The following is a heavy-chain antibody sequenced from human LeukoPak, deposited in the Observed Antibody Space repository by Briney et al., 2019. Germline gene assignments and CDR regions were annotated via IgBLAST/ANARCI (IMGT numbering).Heavy chain of an antibody. D-gene: IGHD2-21*01. CDR1: GYSISSGYY. J-gene: IGHJ4*02. V-gene: IGHV4-38-2*02. CDR3: ARRVGVALDY. Sequence: PSETLSLTCTVTGYSISSGYYWGWIRQPPGKGLEWIVSIYHSGSTYYNPSLKSRVPISVDTSKNQFSLKLSSVTAADTAVYYCARRVGVALDYWGQGTLVTVSS. CDR2: IYHSGST.